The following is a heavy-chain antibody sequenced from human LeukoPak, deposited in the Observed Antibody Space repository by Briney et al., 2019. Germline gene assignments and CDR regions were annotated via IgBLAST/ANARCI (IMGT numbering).Heavy chain of an antibody. D-gene: IGHD4-11*01. V-gene: IGHV1-8*01. CDR3: ARGPTGQKGPYYMDV. CDR1: GYTFTSYD. CDR2: MNPNSGNT. Sequence: ASVKVSCKASGYTFTSYDINWVRQATGQGLEWMGWMNPNSGNTGYAQKFQGRVTMTRNTSISTAYMELSSLKSEDTAVYYCARGPTGQKGPYYMDVWGKGTTVTVSS. J-gene: IGHJ6*03.